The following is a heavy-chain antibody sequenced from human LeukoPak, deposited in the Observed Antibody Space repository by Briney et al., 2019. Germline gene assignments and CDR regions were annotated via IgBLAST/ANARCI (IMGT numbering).Heavy chain of an antibody. CDR2: IYTSGST. V-gene: IGHV4-4*07. D-gene: IGHD6-19*01. CDR3: ARDSRFIAVAGTHWGMDV. J-gene: IGHJ6*02. CDR1: GGSISSYD. Sequence: SETLSLTCTVSGGSISSYDWSWIRQPAGKGLEWIGRIYTSGSTNYNPSLKSRVTMSVDTSKNQFSLKLSSVTAADTAVYYCARDSRFIAVAGTHWGMDVWGQGTTVTVSS.